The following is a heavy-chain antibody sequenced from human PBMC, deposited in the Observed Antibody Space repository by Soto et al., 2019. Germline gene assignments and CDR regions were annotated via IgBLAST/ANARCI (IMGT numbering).Heavy chain of an antibody. Sequence: GGSLRLSCAASGFTFSSYGMHWVRQAPGKGLEWVAVISYDGSNKYYADSVKGRFTISRDNSKNTLYLQMNSLRAEDTAVYYCAKDVVVGATTGLGDYYYYYGLNVWGQGTTVTVSS. D-gene: IGHD1-26*01. CDR1: GFTFSSYG. CDR2: ISYDGSNK. CDR3: AKDVVVGATTGLGDYYYYYGLNV. V-gene: IGHV3-30*18. J-gene: IGHJ6*02.